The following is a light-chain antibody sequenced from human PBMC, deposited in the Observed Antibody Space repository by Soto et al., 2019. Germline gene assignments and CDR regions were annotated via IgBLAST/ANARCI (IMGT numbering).Light chain of an antibody. V-gene: IGKV3-15*01. CDR2: GAS. CDR1: QIITTN. J-gene: IGKJ4*01. CDR3: QQYTNWPLT. Sequence: EIVMTQSPATLSVSPGERATLSCRASQIITTNLAWYQQKPGQAPRLLIYGASARVTGIPPRFSGSGSGTDFTLAISSLKSEDFAVYYCQQYTNWPLTFGGGTKVEIK.